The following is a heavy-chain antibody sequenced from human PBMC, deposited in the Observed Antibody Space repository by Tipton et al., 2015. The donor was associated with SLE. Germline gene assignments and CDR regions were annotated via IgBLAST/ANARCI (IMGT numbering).Heavy chain of an antibody. Sequence: TLSLTCSVSGGSISSYYWSWIRQPAGKTLEWIGLIYPNGNTDYNPSLTSRVTMSVDTSKNQVSLRLTSVTAADTAVYYCASALALDLFDFWGQGTLVSVSS. D-gene: IGHD1-1*01. CDR2: IYPNGNT. CDR1: GGSISSYY. V-gene: IGHV4-4*07. J-gene: IGHJ4*02. CDR3: ASALALDLFDF.